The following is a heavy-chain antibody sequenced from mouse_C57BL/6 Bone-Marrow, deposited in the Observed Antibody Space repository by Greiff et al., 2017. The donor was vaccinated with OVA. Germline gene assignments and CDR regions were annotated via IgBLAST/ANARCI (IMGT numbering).Heavy chain of an antibody. D-gene: IGHD1-1*01. V-gene: IGHV1-55*01. CDR2: IYPGSGRT. CDR1: GYTFTSYW. CDR3: AISGITTVKGDFAMDY. J-gene: IGHJ4*01. Sequence: QVQLQQPGAELVKPGASVKMSCKASGYTFTSYWITWVKQRPGQGLEWIGDIYPGSGRTNYNEKFKSKATLTVDTSSSTAYMQLSSLTSEDSAVYYCAISGITTVKGDFAMDYWGQGTSVTVSS.